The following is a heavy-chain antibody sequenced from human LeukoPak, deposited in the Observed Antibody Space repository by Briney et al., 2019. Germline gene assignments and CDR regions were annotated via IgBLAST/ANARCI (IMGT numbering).Heavy chain of an antibody. V-gene: IGHV1-2*02. J-gene: IGHJ4*02. CDR3: VRGEMATPRY. Sequence: GASVKVSCKASGYTFTAYYMHWLRQAPGQGLEWMGWINPNSGDTNYAQKFQGRVTMTRDTSTSTAYMELSRLKSDDTAVYYCVRGEMATPRYWGQGTLVTVSS. CDR1: GYTFTAYY. D-gene: IGHD5-24*01. CDR2: INPNSGDT.